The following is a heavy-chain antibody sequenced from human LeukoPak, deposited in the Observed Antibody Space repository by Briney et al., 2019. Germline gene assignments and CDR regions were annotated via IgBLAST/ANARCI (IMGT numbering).Heavy chain of an antibody. J-gene: IGHJ4*02. CDR3: ARTPRVRGVFNPFDY. CDR2: TRNKANNYTT. D-gene: IGHD3-10*01. CDR1: GFTFSDHY. V-gene: IGHV3-72*01. Sequence: PGGSLRLSCAASGFTFSDHYMDWVRLAPGKGLEWVGRTRNKANNYTTEYAASVKGRFTITRDDSRNSLYLQMSSLKTEDTAVYYCARTPRVRGVFNPFDYWGQGALVTVSS.